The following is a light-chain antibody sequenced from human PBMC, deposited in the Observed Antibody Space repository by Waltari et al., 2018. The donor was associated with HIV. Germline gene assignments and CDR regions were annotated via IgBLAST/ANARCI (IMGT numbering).Light chain of an antibody. CDR2: EVS. V-gene: IGLV2-14*01. CDR3: SSFTTSSTYV. Sequence: QSALTQPASVSGSPGQSITLSCTGTSSDVGAYNYVSWYQQHPGKAPKLMIYEVSNRPSGVSNRFSGSKSANTASLTISGLQAEDEADYYCSSFTTSSTYVFGTGTKVIVL. J-gene: IGLJ1*01. CDR1: SSDVGAYNY.